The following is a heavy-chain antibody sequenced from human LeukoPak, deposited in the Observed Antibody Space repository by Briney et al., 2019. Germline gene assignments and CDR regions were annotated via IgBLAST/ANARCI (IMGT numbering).Heavy chain of an antibody. CDR3: ARNRLTTVSWFDP. V-gene: IGHV4-30-2*01. CDR2: IYHSGST. CDR1: GGSISSGGYS. Sequence: PSETLSLTCAVSGGSISSGGYSWSWIRQPPGKGLEWIGYIYHSGSTCYNPSLKSRVTISVDRSKNQFSLKLSSVTAADTAVYYCARNRLTTVSWFDPWGQGTLVTVSS. J-gene: IGHJ5*02. D-gene: IGHD4-11*01.